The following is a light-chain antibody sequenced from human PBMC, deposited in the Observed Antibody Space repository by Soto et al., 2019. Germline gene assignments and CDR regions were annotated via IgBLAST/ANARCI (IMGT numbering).Light chain of an antibody. CDR1: SSNIGAGYD. CDR3: QSYDSSLSGYV. Sequence: QSVLTQPPSGSGAPGQRVTISCTGRSSNIGAGYDVHWYQQLPGTAPKLLIYGNSNRPSGVPDRFSGSKSGTSASLAITGRQAEDEADYYCQSYDSSLSGYVFGTGTKLTVL. V-gene: IGLV1-40*01. CDR2: GNS. J-gene: IGLJ1*01.